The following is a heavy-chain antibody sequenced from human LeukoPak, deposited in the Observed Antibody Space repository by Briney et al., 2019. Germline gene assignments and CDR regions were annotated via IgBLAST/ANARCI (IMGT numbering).Heavy chain of an antibody. CDR3: ARKGQMAAFDI. D-gene: IGHD5-24*01. CDR1: GFTFSSYA. J-gene: IGHJ3*02. Sequence: GGSLRLSCAASGFTFSSYAMHWVRQAPGKGLEYVSAISSNGGSTYYANSVKGRFTISRDNSKNTLYLQMGSLRAEDMAVYYCARKGQMAAFDIWGQGTMVTVSS. CDR2: ISSNGGST. V-gene: IGHV3-64*01.